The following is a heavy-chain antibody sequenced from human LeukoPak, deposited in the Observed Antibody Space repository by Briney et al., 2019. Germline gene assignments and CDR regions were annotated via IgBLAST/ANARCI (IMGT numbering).Heavy chain of an antibody. CDR1: GFIFSSYW. Sequence: GGSLRLSRAASGFIFSSYWVSWVRQAPGKGLQWVANIRQDGGEKYYVDSVKGRFTISRDNAKNSLYLQMNSLRAEDTAVYYCAGLNYYDSTGYYAYWGQGTLVTVSS. J-gene: IGHJ4*02. D-gene: IGHD3-22*01. CDR2: IRQDGGEK. CDR3: AGLNYYDSTGYYAY. V-gene: IGHV3-7*01.